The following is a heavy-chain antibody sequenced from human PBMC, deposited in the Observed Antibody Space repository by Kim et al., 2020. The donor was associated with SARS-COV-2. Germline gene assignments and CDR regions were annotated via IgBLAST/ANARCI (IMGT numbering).Heavy chain of an antibody. D-gene: IGHD3-10*01. CDR1: GFTFDDYA. CDR3: AKDAPPYYYGSGSYYNPTYYYYGMDV. V-gene: IGHV3-9*01. Sequence: GGSLRLSCAASGFTFDDYAMHWVRQAPGKGLEWVSGISWNSGSIGYADSVKGRFTISRDNAKNSLYLQMNSLRAEDTALYYCAKDAPPYYYGSGSYYNPTYYYYGMDVWGQGTTVTVSS. CDR2: ISWNSGSI. J-gene: IGHJ6*02.